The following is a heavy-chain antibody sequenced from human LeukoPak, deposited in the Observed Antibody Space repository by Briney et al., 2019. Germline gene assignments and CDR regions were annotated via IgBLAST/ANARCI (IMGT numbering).Heavy chain of an antibody. D-gene: IGHD2-2*01. Sequence: ASVKVSCKTSGYTFTTYGISWVRQAPGQGLAWMGWISGYKGNTKYAQKLQDRVTMTTDTSTSTAYMELRSLRSDDTAVYYCARVQSAAMWRYYVDYWGQGTLVTVSS. CDR3: ARVQSAAMWRYYVDY. V-gene: IGHV1-18*01. CDR2: ISGYKGNT. J-gene: IGHJ4*02. CDR1: GYTFTTYG.